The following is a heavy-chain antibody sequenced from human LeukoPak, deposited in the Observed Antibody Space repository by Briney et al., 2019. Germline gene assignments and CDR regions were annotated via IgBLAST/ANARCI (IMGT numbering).Heavy chain of an antibody. Sequence: PSETLSLTCTVSGGSISSGSYCWSWIRQPAGKGLEWIGRIYTSGSTNYNPSLKSRVTISVDTSKNQFSLKLSSVTAADTAMYYCARQRFTTRAYEGNWFDPWGQGTLVTVSS. J-gene: IGHJ5*02. CDR3: ARQRFTTRAYEGNWFDP. V-gene: IGHV4-61*02. CDR1: GGSISSGSYC. CDR2: IYTSGST. D-gene: IGHD3-16*01.